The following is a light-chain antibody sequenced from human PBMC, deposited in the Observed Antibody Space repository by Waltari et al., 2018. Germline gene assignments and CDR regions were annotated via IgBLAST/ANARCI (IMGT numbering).Light chain of an antibody. J-gene: IGKJ2*01. CDR3: QQYNNWPGT. V-gene: IGKV3-15*01. CDR2: GAS. Sequence: IVMTQSSATLSVSPGGRATLSCKASQSVSSNLAWYQQKPGQAPRLLIYGASTRATGIPARFSGSGSGTEFTLTISSLQSEDFAVYYCQQYNNWPGTFGQGTKLEIK. CDR1: QSVSSN.